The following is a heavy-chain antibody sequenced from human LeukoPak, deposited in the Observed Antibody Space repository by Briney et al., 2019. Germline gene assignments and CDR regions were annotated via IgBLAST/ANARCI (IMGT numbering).Heavy chain of an antibody. Sequence: PGGSLKLSCAASGFIFSSYWMHWVRQAPGKGLVWVSRISSDGSSTTYADSVKGRFTISRDNAKNTLYLQMNSLRAEDTAVYYCARATLGYSGGWYDYWGQGALVTVSS. CDR2: ISSDGSST. CDR1: GFIFSSYW. D-gene: IGHD6-19*01. CDR3: ARATLGYSGGWYDY. J-gene: IGHJ4*02. V-gene: IGHV3-74*03.